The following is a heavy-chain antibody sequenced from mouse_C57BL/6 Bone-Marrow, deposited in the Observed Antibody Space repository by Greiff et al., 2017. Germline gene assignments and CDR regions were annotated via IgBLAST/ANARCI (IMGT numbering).Heavy chain of an antibody. D-gene: IGHD1-2*01. V-gene: IGHV1-64*01. J-gene: IGHJ3*01. CDR3: ARLRYYGFAY. CDR1: GYTFTSYW. Sequence: VKLMESGAELVKPGASVKLSCKASGYTFTSYWMHWVKQRPGQGLEWIGMIHPNSGSTNYNEKFKSKATLTVDKSSSTAYMQLSSLTSEDSAVYDCARLRYYGFAYWGQGTLVTVSA. CDR2: IHPNSGST.